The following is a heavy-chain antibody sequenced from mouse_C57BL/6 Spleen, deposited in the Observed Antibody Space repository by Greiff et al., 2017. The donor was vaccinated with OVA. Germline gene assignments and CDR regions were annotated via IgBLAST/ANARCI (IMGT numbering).Heavy chain of an antibody. D-gene: IGHD2-3*01. V-gene: IGHV5-16*01. J-gene: IGHJ2*01. Sequence: VQLKESEGGLVQPGSSMKLSCTASGFTFSDYYMAWVRQVPEKGLEWVANINYDGSSTYYLDSLKSRFIISRDNAKNILYLQMSSLKSEDTATYYCARDHRDGYLDYWGQGTTLTVSS. CDR1: GFTFSDYY. CDR2: INYDGSST. CDR3: ARDHRDGYLDY.